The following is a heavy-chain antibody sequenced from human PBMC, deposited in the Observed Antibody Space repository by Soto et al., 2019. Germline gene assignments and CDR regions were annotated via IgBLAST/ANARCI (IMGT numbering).Heavy chain of an antibody. J-gene: IGHJ4*02. Sequence: GGSLRLSCAASGFNFIAFSMNWVRQAPGKGLEWLSYANGGGSAKDYADSVKGRFTVSRDEAANLFFLQMDSLRAEDTAVYFCARDMDWAFDSWGQGTLVTVSS. D-gene: IGHD3-9*01. CDR3: ARDMDWAFDS. V-gene: IGHV3-48*01. CDR2: ANGGGSAK. CDR1: GFNFIAFS.